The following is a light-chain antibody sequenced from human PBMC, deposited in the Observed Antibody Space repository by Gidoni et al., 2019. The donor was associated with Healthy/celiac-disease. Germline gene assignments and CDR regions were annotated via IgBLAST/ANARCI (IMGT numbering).Light chain of an antibody. CDR2: GAS. CDR3: QQYNKRPPWT. Sequence: VLTLSPSTLSVSPGERATLSCRAGQSVSSSLAWYQQNPGQAPSLLIYGASTRATGIPARFSGSGSWTEFTLTISSLQSEDFAVYYCQQYNKRPPWTFGQGTKVEIK. J-gene: IGKJ1*01. CDR1: QSVSSS. V-gene: IGKV3-15*01.